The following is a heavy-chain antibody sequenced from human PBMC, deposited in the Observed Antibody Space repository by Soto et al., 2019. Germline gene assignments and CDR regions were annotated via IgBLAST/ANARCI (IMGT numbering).Heavy chain of an antibody. V-gene: IGHV3-53*01. D-gene: IGHD5-12*01. CDR3: HGYGY. Sequence: EVQVVESGGGLIQPGGSLRLSCAVSGFTVTINYMSWVRQDPGKGLEWVSVIYSGGTTYYADSVKGRFTISRDTSKNTVYLQMNSLRGEDTAVYYCHGYGYWGQGTLVTVSS. J-gene: IGHJ4*02. CDR2: IYSGGTT. CDR1: GFTVTINY.